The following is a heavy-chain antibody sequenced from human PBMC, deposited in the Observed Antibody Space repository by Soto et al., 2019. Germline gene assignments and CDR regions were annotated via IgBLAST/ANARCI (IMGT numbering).Heavy chain of an antibody. D-gene: IGHD1-20*01. CDR1: GFIFSTYG. CDR3: FRDRRVGNNYTLGFDY. CDR2: IWHDGSKK. Sequence: GGSLRLSCVGSGFIFSTYGMHWVRQAPGKGLEWVADIWHDGSKKYYVDSVKGRFTISRDNAKNSLYLQMNSLRAEDPAVYYCFRDRRVGNNYTLGFDYWGQGILVTVSS. J-gene: IGHJ4*02. V-gene: IGHV3-33*01.